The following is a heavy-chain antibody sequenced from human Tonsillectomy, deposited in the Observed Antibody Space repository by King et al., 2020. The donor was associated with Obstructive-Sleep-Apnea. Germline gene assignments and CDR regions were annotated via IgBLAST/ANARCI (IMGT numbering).Heavy chain of an antibody. Sequence: VQLQESGPGLVKPSQTLSLTCTVSGGSISRGGYYWSWIRQHPGKGLEWIGYIYYSGSTSDNPSPRSRVTMSVDTSKNQFSLKLNSVTAADTAVYYCARDIRLSGSTWSRGGFDYWGQGTLVTVSS. V-gene: IGHV4-31*03. D-gene: IGHD6-13*01. CDR3: ARDIRLSGSTWSRGGFDY. CDR1: GGSISRGGYY. J-gene: IGHJ4*02. CDR2: IYYSGST.